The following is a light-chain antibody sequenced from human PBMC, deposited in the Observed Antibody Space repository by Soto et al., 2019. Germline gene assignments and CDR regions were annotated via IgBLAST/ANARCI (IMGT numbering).Light chain of an antibody. Sequence: EIVLTQSPGTLSLSPGERATLSCRASQSVSSAYLAWYQHKPGQPPTLLIYAASSRVTGIPDRFRGSGSGTDFTLTISRLEAEDFAVYYCQQYGSSSTWTFGQGTEVEIK. J-gene: IGKJ1*01. CDR2: AAS. V-gene: IGKV3-20*01. CDR1: QSVSSAY. CDR3: QQYGSSSTWT.